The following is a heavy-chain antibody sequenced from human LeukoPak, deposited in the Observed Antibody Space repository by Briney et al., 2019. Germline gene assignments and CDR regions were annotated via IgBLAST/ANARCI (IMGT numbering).Heavy chain of an antibody. CDR3: AKALRGARGVVDY. CDR1: GFTFSSYG. V-gene: IGHV3-30*18. J-gene: IGHJ4*02. Sequence: GRSLRLSCAASGFTFSSYGMHWVRQAPGKGLEWVAVISYDGSNKYYADSVKGRFTISRDNSKNTLYLQMNSLRAEDTAVYYCAKALRGARGVVDYWGQGTLVTVSS. CDR2: ISYDGSNK. D-gene: IGHD3-10*01.